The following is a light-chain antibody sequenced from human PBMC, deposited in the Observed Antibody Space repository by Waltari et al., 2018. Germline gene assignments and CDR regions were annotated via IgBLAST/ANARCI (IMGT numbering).Light chain of an antibody. V-gene: IGKV1-33*01. CDR3: QQYKSAPLT. CDR2: DAS. CDR1: QDISNY. J-gene: IGKJ4*01. Sequence: DIQMTQSPSSLSASVGDRVTITCQASQDISNYLNWYQQKPGKAPKLLIYDASNLETGVPSRFSGSGSGTDFTFTISSLQPEDIATYYCQQYKSAPLTFGGGTKVEIK.